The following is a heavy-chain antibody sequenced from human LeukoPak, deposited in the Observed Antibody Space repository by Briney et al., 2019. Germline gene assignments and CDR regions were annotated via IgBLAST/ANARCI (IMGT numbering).Heavy chain of an antibody. D-gene: IGHD3-22*01. Sequence: PGGSLRLSCAASGFTFSIYSMNWVRQAPGKGLEWVSSISSSSSYIYYADSVKGRFTISRDNAKNSLYLQMNSLRAEDTAVYYCARASHYYDSSGSLPWGQGTLVTVSS. V-gene: IGHV3-21*01. CDR1: GFTFSIYS. CDR2: ISSSSSYI. CDR3: ARASHYYDSSGSLP. J-gene: IGHJ5*02.